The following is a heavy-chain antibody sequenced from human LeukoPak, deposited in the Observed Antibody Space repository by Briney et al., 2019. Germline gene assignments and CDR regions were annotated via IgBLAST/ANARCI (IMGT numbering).Heavy chain of an antibody. CDR3: ARERRVEMATILDY. Sequence: GGSLRLSCAASGFTFSSYGMHWVRQAPGKGLEWVAVIWYDGSNKYYADSVKGRFTISRDNSKNTLYLQMNSLRAEDTAVYYCARERRVEMATILDYWGQGTLVTVSS. D-gene: IGHD5-24*01. CDR2: IWYDGSNK. CDR1: GFTFSSYG. J-gene: IGHJ4*02. V-gene: IGHV3-33*01.